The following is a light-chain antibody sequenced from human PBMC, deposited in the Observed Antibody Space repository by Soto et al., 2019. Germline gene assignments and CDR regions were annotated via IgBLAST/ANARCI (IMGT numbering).Light chain of an antibody. V-gene: IGKV3-20*01. Sequence: EIVLTQSPGTLSLSPGERAVLSCRASQSVNNNYLAGYQRKPGRAPRLLIYGASSRATGIRDRFIGSGSGKDFTITITRLEPEDFAVYFCQQDGSSPPTFGQGTKVEFK. CDR3: QQDGSSPPT. J-gene: IGKJ1*01. CDR2: GAS. CDR1: QSVNNNY.